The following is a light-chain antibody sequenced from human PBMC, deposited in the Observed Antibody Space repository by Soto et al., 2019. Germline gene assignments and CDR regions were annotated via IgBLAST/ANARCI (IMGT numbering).Light chain of an antibody. V-gene: IGKV3-15*01. Sequence: DIVMTQSPATLSVSVGDRATLSCRASQSVSSYLAWYQQKPGQAPRLLIYGASTRATGIPARFSGSGSETDDSPTISSMQPEDFSGYYFRQYNSWPPAYTFGQGTKLEIK. CDR3: RQYNSWPPAYT. CDR2: GAS. J-gene: IGKJ2*01. CDR1: QSVSSY.